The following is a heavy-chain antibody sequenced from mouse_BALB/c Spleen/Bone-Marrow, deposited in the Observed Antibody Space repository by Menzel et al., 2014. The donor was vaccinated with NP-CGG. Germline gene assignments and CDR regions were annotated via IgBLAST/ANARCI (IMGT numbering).Heavy chain of an antibody. CDR1: GFTFTDYY. J-gene: IGHJ1*01. CDR3: ARGFTTASYWYFDV. Sequence: EVNVVESGGGLVQPGGSLRLSCATSGFTFTDYYMSWVRQPPGKALEWLGFIRNKANGYTTEYSASVKVRFTISRDNSQSIRYLQMNTLRAEDSATYYCARGFTTASYWYFDVWGAGTTVTVAS. V-gene: IGHV7-3*02. D-gene: IGHD1-2*01. CDR2: IRNKANGYTT.